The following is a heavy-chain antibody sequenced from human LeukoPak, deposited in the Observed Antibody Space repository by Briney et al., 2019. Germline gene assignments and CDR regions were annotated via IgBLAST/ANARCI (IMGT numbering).Heavy chain of an antibody. Sequence: GGSLRLSCAASGFTFSDYAMYWVRQAPGKGLEWVAAISYDGSNKYYADSVKGRFTISRDNSKNTLYLQMNSLRTEDTAVYYCARGAPPDYWGQGTLVTVSS. J-gene: IGHJ4*02. CDR3: ARGAPPDY. CDR1: GFTFSDYA. V-gene: IGHV3-30-3*01. CDR2: ISYDGSNK.